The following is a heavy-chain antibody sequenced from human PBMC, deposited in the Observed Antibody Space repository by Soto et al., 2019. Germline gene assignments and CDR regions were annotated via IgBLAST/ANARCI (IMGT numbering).Heavy chain of an antibody. D-gene: IGHD4-17*01. V-gene: IGHV4-61*01. CDR3: AMTTVSRLSFDY. CDR1: GGSVSSGSYY. J-gene: IGHJ4*02. CDR2: IYYSGST. Sequence: PSETLSLTCTVSGGSVSSGSYYWSWIRQPPGKGLEWIGYIYYSGSTNYNPSLKSRVTISVDTSKNQFSLKLSSVTAADTAVYYCAMTTVSRLSFDYWGQGTLVTVSS.